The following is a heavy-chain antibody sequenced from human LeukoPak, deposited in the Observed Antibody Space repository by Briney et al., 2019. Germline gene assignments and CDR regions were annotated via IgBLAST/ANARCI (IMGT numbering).Heavy chain of an antibody. Sequence: GGSLRLSCAASGFTFSSYAMSWVRQAPGKGLEWVSAISGSGGSTYYADSVKGRFTISRDNSKNTLYLQMNSLRAEDTAVYYCAKDLLRYFDWLGGGWGQRTLVTVSS. CDR1: GFTFSSYA. D-gene: IGHD3-9*01. CDR2: ISGSGGST. J-gene: IGHJ4*02. CDR3: AKDLLRYFDWLGGG. V-gene: IGHV3-23*01.